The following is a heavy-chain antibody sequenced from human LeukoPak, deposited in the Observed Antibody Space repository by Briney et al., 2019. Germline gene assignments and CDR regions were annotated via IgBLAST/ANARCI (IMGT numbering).Heavy chain of an antibody. CDR3: ARVASGYDVFDI. Sequence: SETLSLTCTVSGGSISISSYYWGWIRQPPGKGLEWIGSIYYSGSTYYNPSLKSRVTISVDTSKNQFSLKLSSVTAADTAVFYCARVASGYDVFDIWGQGTMVTVSS. V-gene: IGHV4-39*07. J-gene: IGHJ3*02. CDR2: IYYSGST. CDR1: GGSISISSYY. D-gene: IGHD3-3*01.